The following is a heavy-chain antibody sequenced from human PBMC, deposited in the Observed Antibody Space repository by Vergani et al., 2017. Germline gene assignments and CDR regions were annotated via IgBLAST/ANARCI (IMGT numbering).Heavy chain of an antibody. CDR1: GFTFTSSA. CDR3: AATGYSSGWYLYYGMDV. CDR2: IVVGSGNT. J-gene: IGHJ6*02. D-gene: IGHD6-19*01. V-gene: IGHV1-58*01. Sequence: QMQLVQSGPEVKKPVTSVKVSCKASGFTFTSSAVQWVRQARGQRLEWIGWIVVGSGNTNYAQKFQERVTITRDMSTSTAYMELSSLRSEDTAVYYCAATGYSSGWYLYYGMDVWGQGTTVTVSS.